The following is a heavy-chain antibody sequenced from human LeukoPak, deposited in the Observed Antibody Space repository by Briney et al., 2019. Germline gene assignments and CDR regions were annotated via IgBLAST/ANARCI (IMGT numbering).Heavy chain of an antibody. D-gene: IGHD2-2*01. V-gene: IGHV1-18*01. Sequence: ASVKVSCKASGYTFTRYGIIWVRQAPGQGLEWMGWISANNGNTNYAQKLQGRVTMTTDTSTSTAYMELRSLRSDDTAVYYCARGPCSSTSCYGDENWFDPWGQGTLVTVSS. CDR1: GYTFTRYG. CDR2: ISANNGNT. J-gene: IGHJ5*02. CDR3: ARGPCSSTSCYGDENWFDP.